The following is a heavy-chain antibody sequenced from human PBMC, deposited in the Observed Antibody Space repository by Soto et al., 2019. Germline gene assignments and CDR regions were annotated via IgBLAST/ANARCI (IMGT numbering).Heavy chain of an antibody. V-gene: IGHV3-74*01. Sequence: EVQLVESGGGLVQPGGSLRLSCAASGFTFSGYWMHWVRQAPGKGLLWVSRINSDGTSTGYADSVKSRFTISRDNAKNTLYLQVNSLSVEDTAVYYCERDGGPDRQNYYYGMDVWGQGTTVTVSS. CDR2: INSDGTST. J-gene: IGHJ6*02. CDR1: GFTFSGYW. CDR3: ERDGGPDRQNYYYGMDV. D-gene: IGHD3-16*01.